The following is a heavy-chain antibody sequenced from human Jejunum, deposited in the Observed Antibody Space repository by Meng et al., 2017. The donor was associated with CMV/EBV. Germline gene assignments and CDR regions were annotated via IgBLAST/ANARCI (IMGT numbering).Heavy chain of an antibody. CDR1: GLRSSDHG. V-gene: IGHV3-33*01. Sequence: CTVAGLRSSDHGFHWVRQAPGKGLEWVADIWYHGRAAYYSDSVRGRFTISRDDSKSTLYLQMNSLRAEDTALYYCARDLAVGRIWFDPGAQGTLVTVSS. D-gene: IGHD6-19*01. CDR2: IWYHGRAA. J-gene: IGHJ5*02. CDR3: ARDLAVGRIWFDP.